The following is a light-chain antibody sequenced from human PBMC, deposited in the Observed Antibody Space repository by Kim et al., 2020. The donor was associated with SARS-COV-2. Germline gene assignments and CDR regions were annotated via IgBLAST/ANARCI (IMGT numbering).Light chain of an antibody. J-gene: IGKJ1*01. CDR3: QQYVSSPRT. Sequence: EIVLTQSPGTLSLSPGKRATLSCRASQSVSSSYLAWYQQKPGQAPRLLIYGASSRATGIPDRFSGSGSGTDFTLTISRLEPEDFAVYYCQQYVSSPRTFGQGTKVDIK. CDR1: QSVSSSY. CDR2: GAS. V-gene: IGKV3-20*01.